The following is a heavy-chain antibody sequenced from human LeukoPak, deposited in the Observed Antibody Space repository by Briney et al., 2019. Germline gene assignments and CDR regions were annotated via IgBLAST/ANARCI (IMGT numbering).Heavy chain of an antibody. D-gene: IGHD6-6*01. CDR3: ARWDSSSLDDYAFDI. CDR2: ISSSGSTI. CDR1: GFTFSDYY. J-gene: IGHJ3*02. Sequence: GGSLRLSCAASGFTFSDYYMSWIRQAPGKGLEWDSYISSSGSTIYYADSVKGRFTISRDNAKNSLYLQMNSLRAEDTAVYYCARWDSSSLDDYAFDIWGQGTMVTVSS. V-gene: IGHV3-11*01.